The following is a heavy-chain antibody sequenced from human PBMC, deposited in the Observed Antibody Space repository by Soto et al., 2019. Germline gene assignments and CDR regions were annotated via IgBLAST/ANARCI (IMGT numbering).Heavy chain of an antibody. CDR3: ARDNGYNYGYYRWFDP. CDR2: IFYSGST. D-gene: IGHD5-18*01. Sequence: SETLSLTCIVSGGSISSYYWGWIRQPPGKGLEWIGYIFYSGSTNYNPSLKSRVTMSVDTSKNQFSLKLSSVTAADTAVYYCARDNGYNYGYYRWFDPWGQGTLVTVSS. V-gene: IGHV4-59*01. CDR1: GGSISSYY. J-gene: IGHJ5*02.